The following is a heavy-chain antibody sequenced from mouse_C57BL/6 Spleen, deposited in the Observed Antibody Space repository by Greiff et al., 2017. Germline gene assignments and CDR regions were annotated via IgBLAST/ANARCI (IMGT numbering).Heavy chain of an antibody. D-gene: IGHD1-1*02. CDR2: IDPENGDT. CDR1: GFNIKDDY. CDR3: TTWGGKGFDY. Sequence: VHVKQSGAELVRPGASVKLSCTASGFNIKDDYMHWVKQRPEQGLEWIGWIDPENGDTEYASKFQGKAPITADTSSNTAYLQLSSLTSEDTAVYYCTTWGGKGFDYWGQGTTLTVSS. J-gene: IGHJ2*01. V-gene: IGHV14-4*01.